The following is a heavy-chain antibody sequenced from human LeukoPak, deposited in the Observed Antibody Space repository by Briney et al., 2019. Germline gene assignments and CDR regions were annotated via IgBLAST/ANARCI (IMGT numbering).Heavy chain of an antibody. J-gene: IGHJ4*02. CDR2: IFSGGST. Sequence: GGSLRLSCAASGFSVSSDYMSWVRQAPGKGLEWVSVIFSGGSTYYADSVKGRFTISKDNSKNTLYLQMNSLRAEDTAVYYCARDLSYTSLDYGGQGTLVTVSS. V-gene: IGHV3-66*01. CDR3: ARDLSYTSLDY. CDR1: GFSVSSDY. D-gene: IGHD2-2*02.